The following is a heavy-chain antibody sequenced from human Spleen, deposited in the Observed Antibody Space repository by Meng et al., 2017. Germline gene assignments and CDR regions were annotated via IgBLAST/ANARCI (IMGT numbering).Heavy chain of an antibody. V-gene: IGHV1-69*05. CDR1: GGAFSTYA. D-gene: IGHD2-2*01. J-gene: IGHJ4*02. CDR2: INAVFGTT. CDR3: ARKAGNCISTTCYSLDY. Sequence: QVQIVESGAGVRNAGAKGKGSFKASGGAFSTYAIDWVRQAPGQGLEWMGVINAVFGTTNYAQKFQGRVTITTDESTSTVYMELTRLTSEDTAVYFCARKAGNCISTTCYSLDYWGQGTLVTVSS.